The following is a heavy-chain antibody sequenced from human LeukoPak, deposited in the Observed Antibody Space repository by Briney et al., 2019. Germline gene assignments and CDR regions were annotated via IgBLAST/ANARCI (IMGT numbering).Heavy chain of an antibody. V-gene: IGHV4-59*08. CDR2: IYHSGIT. D-gene: IGHD3-10*02. CDR3: ARSVLF. Sequence: SETLSLTCTVSGGSISSYYWSWIRQPPGKGLEWIGSIYHSGITYYNPSLKSRVTISVDTSKNQFSLKLSSVTAADTAVYYCARSVLFWGQGTLVTVSS. J-gene: IGHJ4*02. CDR1: GGSISSYY.